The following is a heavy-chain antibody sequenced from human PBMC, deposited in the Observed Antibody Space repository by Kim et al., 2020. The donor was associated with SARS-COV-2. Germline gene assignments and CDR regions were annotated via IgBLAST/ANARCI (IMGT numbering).Heavy chain of an antibody. CDR1: GFTFSSYW. CDR3: ARDSSTRTAVF. CDR2: INPDGSGK. Sequence: GGSLRLSCAASGFTFSSYWISWVRQAPGRGLEWVANINPDGSGKYYADSVKGRFTISRDNAENSLNLQMNSLRAEDTAVYYCARDSSTRTAVFWGHGTL. V-gene: IGHV3-7*01. J-gene: IGHJ4*01. D-gene: IGHD1-7*01.